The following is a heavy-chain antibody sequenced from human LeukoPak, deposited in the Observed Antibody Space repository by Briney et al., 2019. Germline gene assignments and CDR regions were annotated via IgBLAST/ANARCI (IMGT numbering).Heavy chain of an antibody. CDR1: GGSFSGYY. Sequence: SETLSLTCAVYGGSFSGYYWSWIRQPPGKGLEWIGEINHSGSTNYNPSLKSRVTISVDTSKNQFSLKLSSVTAADTAVYYCARHEEAANDAFDIWGQGTMVTVSS. V-gene: IGHV4-34*01. CDR2: INHSGST. J-gene: IGHJ3*02. CDR3: ARHEEAANDAFDI. D-gene: IGHD2-15*01.